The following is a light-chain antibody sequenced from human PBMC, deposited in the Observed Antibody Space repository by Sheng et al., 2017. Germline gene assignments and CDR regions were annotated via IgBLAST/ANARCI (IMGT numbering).Light chain of an antibody. Sequence: QSALTQPASVSGSPGQSITISCTGTSSDVGSYNLVSWYQQHPGKVPKLMIYEVSKRPSGVSYRFSGSKSGNTASLTISGLQAEDEADYYCCSYSGFYTGIFGGGTKLTVL. CDR2: EVS. CDR3: CSYSGFYTGI. J-gene: IGLJ2*01. CDR1: SSDVGSYNL. V-gene: IGLV2-23*02.